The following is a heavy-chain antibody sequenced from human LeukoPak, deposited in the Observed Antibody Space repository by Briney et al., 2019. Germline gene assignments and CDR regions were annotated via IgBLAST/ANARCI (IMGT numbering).Heavy chain of an antibody. D-gene: IGHD5-18*01. J-gene: IGHJ4*02. CDR3: ARSDGYNYGQRFDY. Sequence: SETLSLTCTVSGGSISNHYWSWIRQPPGKGLEWIGYIYYSGSTNYNPSLKSRVTISVDTSKKQFSLKLSSVTAADTAVYYCARSDGYNYGQRFDYWGQGSLVTVS. CDR1: GGSISNHY. V-gene: IGHV4-59*11. CDR2: IYYSGST.